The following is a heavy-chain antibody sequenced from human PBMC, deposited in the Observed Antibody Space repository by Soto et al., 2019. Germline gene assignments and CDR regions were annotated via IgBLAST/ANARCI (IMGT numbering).Heavy chain of an antibody. Sequence: SQTLSLTCAISGDSVSSNSAAWNWIRQSPSRGLEWLGRTYYRSKWYNDYAVSVKSRITINPDTSKNQFSLQLNSVTPEDTAVYYCARDLGPYCGGDCSNSRAFDIWGQGTMVTVSS. J-gene: IGHJ3*02. CDR1: GDSVSSNSAA. D-gene: IGHD2-21*02. CDR3: ARDLGPYCGGDCSNSRAFDI. V-gene: IGHV6-1*01. CDR2: TYYRSKWYN.